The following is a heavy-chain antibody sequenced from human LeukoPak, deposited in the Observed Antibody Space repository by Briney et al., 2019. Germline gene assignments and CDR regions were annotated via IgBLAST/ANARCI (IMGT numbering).Heavy chain of an antibody. CDR2: IYYNGST. Sequence: SETLSLTCTVSGGSISSYYWSWIRQPPGKGLEWIGYIYYNGSTNYNPSLKSRVTISVDTSKNQFSLKLSSVTAADTAVYYCARFMNGFADYWGQGTLVTVSS. CDR1: GGSISSYY. CDR3: ARFMNGFADY. V-gene: IGHV4-59*01. J-gene: IGHJ4*02. D-gene: IGHD5-24*01.